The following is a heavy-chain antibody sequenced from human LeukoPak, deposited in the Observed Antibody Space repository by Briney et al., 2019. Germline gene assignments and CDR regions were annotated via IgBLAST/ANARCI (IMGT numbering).Heavy chain of an antibody. CDR3: ARAYGSGSPPTAFFDY. D-gene: IGHD3-10*01. J-gene: IGHJ4*02. V-gene: IGHV3-33*01. CDR1: GFTFSSYG. Sequence: SGGSLRLSCAASGFTFSSYGMHWVRQAPGKGLEWVAVIWYDGSNKYYADSVKGRFTISRDNSKNTLYLQMNSLRAEDTAVYYCARAYGSGSPPTAFFDYWGQGTLVTVSS. CDR2: IWYDGSNK.